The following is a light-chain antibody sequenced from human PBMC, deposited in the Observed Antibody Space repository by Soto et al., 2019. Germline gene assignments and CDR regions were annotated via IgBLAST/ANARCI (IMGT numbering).Light chain of an antibody. V-gene: IGLV1-51*01. Sequence: QSVLTQPASVSGSPGQSITISCTGTSSNFGNNYVSWYQQLPGTAPKLLIYDNNKRPSGIPDRFSGSKSGTSATLGITGLQTGDEADYYCGAWDSSLSAVLFGGGTKVTVL. J-gene: IGLJ2*01. CDR2: DNN. CDR3: GAWDSSLSAVL. CDR1: SSNFGNNY.